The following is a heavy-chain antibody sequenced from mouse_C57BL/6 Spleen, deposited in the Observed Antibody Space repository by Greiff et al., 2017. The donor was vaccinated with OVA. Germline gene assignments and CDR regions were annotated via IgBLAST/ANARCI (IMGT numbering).Heavy chain of an antibody. D-gene: IGHD1-1*01. V-gene: IGHV5-4*03. CDR2: ISDGGSYT. CDR1: GFTFSSYA. CDR3: ARGYYGSYFDY. Sequence: EVKLVESGGGLVKPGGSLKLSCAASGFTFSSYAMSWVRQTPEKRLEWVATISDGGSYTYYPDTVKGRFTISRDNAKNNLYLQMSHLKSEDTAMYYCARGYYGSYFDYWGQGTTLTVSS. J-gene: IGHJ2*01.